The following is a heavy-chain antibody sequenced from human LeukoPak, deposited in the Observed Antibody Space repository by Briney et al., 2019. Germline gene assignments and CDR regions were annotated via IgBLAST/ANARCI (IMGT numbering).Heavy chain of an antibody. CDR1: GYSFTSYW. J-gene: IGHJ5*02. D-gene: IGHD3-10*01. Sequence: GESLKISCKGSGYSFTSYWIGWVRQMPGKGLEWMGIIYPGDSDTRYSPSFQGQVTISADKSISTAYPQWSSLKASDTAMYYCARLPGLLWFGESPAAWFDPWGQGTLVTVSS. CDR3: ARLPGLLWFGESPAAWFDP. CDR2: IYPGDSDT. V-gene: IGHV5-51*01.